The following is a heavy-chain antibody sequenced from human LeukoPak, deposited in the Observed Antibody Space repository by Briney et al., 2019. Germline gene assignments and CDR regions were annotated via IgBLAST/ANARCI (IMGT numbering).Heavy chain of an antibody. D-gene: IGHD6-13*01. CDR2: IYVIGST. CDR3: ARHTDIAPLGSLKY. Sequence: ADTLSLTCTVSGGSISSYCWSWIRQTPGKGLEWIGDIYVIGSTNFNPPLKSRVTISVDTSKNQFSLKLSSVTAADTAVYYCARHTDIAPLGSLKYWGQGTLGTLSS. J-gene: IGHJ4*02. V-gene: IGHV4-59*08. CDR1: GGSISSYC.